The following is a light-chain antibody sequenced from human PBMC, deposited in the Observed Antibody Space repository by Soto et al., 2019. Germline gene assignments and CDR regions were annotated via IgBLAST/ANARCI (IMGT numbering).Light chain of an antibody. J-gene: IGLJ2*01. CDR1: SSDIGAYNY. V-gene: IGLV2-14*01. Sequence: QSALTQPASVSGSLGQSITISCTGTSSDIGAYNYVSWYQQHPGKAPKLIIYEVSYRPSGVSNRFYASKSGNSASLTISGLQAEDEADYYCNSFASSNSLVFGGGTQLTVL. CDR3: NSFASSNSLV. CDR2: EVS.